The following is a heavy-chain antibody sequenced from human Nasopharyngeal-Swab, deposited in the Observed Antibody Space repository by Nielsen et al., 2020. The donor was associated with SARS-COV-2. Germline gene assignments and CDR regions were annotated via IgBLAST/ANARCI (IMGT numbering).Heavy chain of an antibody. CDR3: ARDQGSSWYTYYYYYGMDV. Sequence: GESLKISCAASGFTFSNYAMHWVRQAPGKGLEWVAVISYDGSKKYYADSVKGRFTISRDNSKNTLYLQMNSLRAEDTAVYHCARDQGSSWYTYYYYYGMDVWGQGTTVTVSS. V-gene: IGHV3-30-3*01. CDR2: ISYDGSKK. D-gene: IGHD6-13*01. CDR1: GFTFSNYA. J-gene: IGHJ6*02.